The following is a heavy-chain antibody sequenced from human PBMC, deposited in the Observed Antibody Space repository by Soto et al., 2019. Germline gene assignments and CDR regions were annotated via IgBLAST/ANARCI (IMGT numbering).Heavy chain of an antibody. Sequence: PGGSLRLSCAASGFTISSYGRHWVRQPPGKGLEWVAVISYDGSNKYYAYSVKGRFTISRDNSKNTLYLQMNSLRAEDTAVYFCAKDSTARFFGAFDIWGQGTMVTVSS. V-gene: IGHV3-30*18. CDR3: AKDSTARFFGAFDI. CDR1: GFTISSYG. D-gene: IGHD3-3*01. J-gene: IGHJ3*02. CDR2: ISYDGSNK.